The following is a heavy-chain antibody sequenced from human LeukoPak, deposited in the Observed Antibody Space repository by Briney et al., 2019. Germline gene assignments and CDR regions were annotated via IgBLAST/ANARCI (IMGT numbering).Heavy chain of an antibody. CDR3: ARVLRLLSNYYDSSGSPDGYYYYMDV. V-gene: IGHV4-34*01. CDR1: GGSFSGYY. Sequence: SETLSHTCAVYGGSFSGYYWSWIRQPPGKGLEWIGEINHSGSTNYNPSLKSRVTISVDTSKNQFSLKLSSVTAADTAVYYCARVLRLLSNYYDSSGSPDGYYYYMDVWGKGTTVTVSS. D-gene: IGHD3-22*01. J-gene: IGHJ6*03. CDR2: INHSGST.